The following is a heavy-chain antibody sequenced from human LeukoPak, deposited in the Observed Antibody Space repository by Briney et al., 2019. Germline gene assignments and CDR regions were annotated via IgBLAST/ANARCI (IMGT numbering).Heavy chain of an antibody. CDR3: ARRGIAAAGTPPAGIDY. V-gene: IGHV1-2*06. Sequence: GASVKVSCKASGYAFTGYYMHWVRQAPGQGLEWMGRINPNSGGTNYAQKFQGRVTMTRDTSFSTAYMELSRLRSDDTAVYYCARRGIAAAGTPPAGIDYWGQGTLVTVSS. J-gene: IGHJ4*02. D-gene: IGHD6-13*01. CDR2: INPNSGGT. CDR1: GYAFTGYY.